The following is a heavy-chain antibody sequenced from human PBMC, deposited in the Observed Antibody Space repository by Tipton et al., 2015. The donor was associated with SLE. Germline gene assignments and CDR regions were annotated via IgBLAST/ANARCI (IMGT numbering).Heavy chain of an antibody. CDR2: ILHIFP. V-gene: IGHV1-69*05. CDR3: STAEGFGEVLSV. CDR1: GYTFTTYG. Sequence: QLVQSGPEVKKPGASVKVSCKASGYTFTTYGISWVRQAPGQGLEWMGGILHIFPKYVGKFQGRLTISTDESTSTAYMELSSLKSEDTAVYYCSTAEGFGEVLSVWGQGTMVTVSS. J-gene: IGHJ3*01. D-gene: IGHD3-10*01.